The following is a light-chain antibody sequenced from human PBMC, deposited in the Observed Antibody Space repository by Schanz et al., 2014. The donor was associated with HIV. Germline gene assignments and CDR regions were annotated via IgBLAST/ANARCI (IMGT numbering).Light chain of an antibody. J-gene: IGLJ2*01. Sequence: QSVLTQPPSASGTPGQRVTISCSGSSSNIGSNTVNWYQQLPGTAPKVLIYNNNQRPSGVPVRFSGSKSGTSASLTISGLQAEDEADYYCCSYAGSNAVVFGGGTKLTVL. CDR3: CSYAGSNAVV. V-gene: IGLV1-44*01. CDR1: SSNIGSNT. CDR2: NNN.